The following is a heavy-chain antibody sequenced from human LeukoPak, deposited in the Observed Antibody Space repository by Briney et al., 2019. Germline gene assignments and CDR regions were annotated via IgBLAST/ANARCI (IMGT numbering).Heavy chain of an antibody. CDR3: VRGDDIGKHPTRAYYFDI. V-gene: IGHV3-23*01. D-gene: IGHD3-10*01. J-gene: IGHJ4*02. CDR2: TGLESVHT. Sequence: GGSLRLSCAASRFTFTRHAMSWVRQAPGKGLGWGSTTGLESVHTLCADSVQGRFTVSRDNSRNTLDLQMDNLTVDDTAIYYCVRGDDIGKHPTRAYYFDIWGQGTLVSVSS. CDR1: RFTFTRHA.